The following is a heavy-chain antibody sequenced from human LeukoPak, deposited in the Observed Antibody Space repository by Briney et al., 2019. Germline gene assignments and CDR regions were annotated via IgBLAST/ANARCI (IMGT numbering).Heavy chain of an antibody. J-gene: IGHJ4*02. Sequence: GASVKVSCKASGFTFTSSAVQWVRQARGQRLEWIGWIVVGSGNTNYARKFQERVTITRDMSTSTAYMELSSLRSEDTAVYYCARDYCSGGSCYFDYWGQGTLVTVSS. V-gene: IGHV1-58*01. D-gene: IGHD2-15*01. CDR1: GFTFTSSA. CDR2: IVVGSGNT. CDR3: ARDYCSGGSCYFDY.